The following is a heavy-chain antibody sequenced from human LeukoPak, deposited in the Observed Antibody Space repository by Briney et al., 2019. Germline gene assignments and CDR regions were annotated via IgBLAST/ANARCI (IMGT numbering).Heavy chain of an antibody. CDR3: ARGDDYYDSSANLRQPIIDY. V-gene: IGHV4-38-2*02. Sequence: PSETLSLTCTVSGYSISSGYYWGWIRQPPGKGLEWIGSIYHSGSTYYNPSLKSRVTISVDTSKNQFSLKLSSVTAADTAVYYCARGDDYYDSSANLRQPIIDYWGQGTLVTVSS. D-gene: IGHD3-22*01. CDR2: IYHSGST. CDR1: GYSISSGYY. J-gene: IGHJ4*02.